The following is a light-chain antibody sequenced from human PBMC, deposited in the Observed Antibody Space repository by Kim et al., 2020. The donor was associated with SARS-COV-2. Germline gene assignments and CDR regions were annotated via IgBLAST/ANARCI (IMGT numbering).Light chain of an antibody. Sequence: LSPGESATLSCRASQSVTYYLAWYQQKPGQAPRLLIYDAFNRATGIPARFSGSGSGTDFTLTISSLEPEDFAVYYCQQRSNWPLTFGGGTKVDIK. CDR2: DAF. CDR3: QQRSNWPLT. J-gene: IGKJ4*01. V-gene: IGKV3-11*01. CDR1: QSVTYY.